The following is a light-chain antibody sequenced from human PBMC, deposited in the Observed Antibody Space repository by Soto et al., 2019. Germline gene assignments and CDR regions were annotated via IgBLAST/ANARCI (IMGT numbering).Light chain of an antibody. CDR1: QSILHSSTNRNY. V-gene: IGKV4-1*01. J-gene: IGKJ1*01. CDR2: WAS. Sequence: DIVMSQSPDSLAVSLGERATMNCKSSQSILHSSTNRNYLAWYQQKPGQPLRLLFYWASTRASGVPDRFSASGSATDFTLTISTLQAEDVAVYHCQQYYRTPPTFGQGTKVEIK. CDR3: QQYYRTPPT.